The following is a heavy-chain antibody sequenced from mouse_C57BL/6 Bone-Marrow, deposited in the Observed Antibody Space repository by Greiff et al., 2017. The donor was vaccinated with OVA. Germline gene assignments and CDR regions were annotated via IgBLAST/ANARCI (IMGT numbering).Heavy chain of an antibody. V-gene: IGHV14-4*01. CDR1: GFNIKDDY. J-gene: IGHJ3*01. CDR3: TTGILLLRSAWFAY. Sequence: VQLQQSGAELVRPGASVKLSCTASGFNIKDDYMHWVKQRPEQGLEWIGWIDPENGDTEYASKFQGKATITADTPSNTAYLQLSSLTSEDTAVYYCTTGILLLRSAWFAYWGQGTLVTVSA. D-gene: IGHD1-1*01. CDR2: IDPENGDT.